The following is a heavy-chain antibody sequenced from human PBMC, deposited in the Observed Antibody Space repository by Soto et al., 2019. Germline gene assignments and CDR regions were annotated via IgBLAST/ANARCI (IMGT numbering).Heavy chain of an antibody. D-gene: IGHD6-13*01. J-gene: IGHJ5*02. CDR1: GFTFSSYA. CDR2: ISGSGGYT. V-gene: IGHV3-23*01. CDR3: ARKYIAGGQNLFDP. Sequence: GGSLRLSCAASGFTFSSYAMSWVRQAPGKGLEWVSAISGSGGYTFYADSVKGRFTISRDNSKNTLFLQMNSLRAEDTAVYYCARKYIAGGQNLFDPWGQGTLVTVSS.